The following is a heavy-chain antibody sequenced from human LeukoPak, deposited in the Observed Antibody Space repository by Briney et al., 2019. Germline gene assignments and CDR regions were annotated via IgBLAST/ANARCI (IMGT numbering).Heavy chain of an antibody. V-gene: IGHV1-18*01. J-gene: IGHJ4*02. CDR3: ARDTDHYFDY. D-gene: IGHD2-8*02. CDR1: GYTFSSCG. CDR2: SSPYNGNT. Sequence: ASVKVSCKTSGYTFSSCGLTWMRQAPGQGPEWLGWSSPYNGNTNYAQKFQGRVTMTTDTSTNTAYMELRSLRSDDTAVYYCARDTDHYFDYWGQGTLVTVSS.